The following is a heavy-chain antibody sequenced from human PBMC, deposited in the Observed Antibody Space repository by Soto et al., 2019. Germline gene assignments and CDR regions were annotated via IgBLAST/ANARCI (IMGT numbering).Heavy chain of an antibody. CDR3: ARAVAVAADFDY. D-gene: IGHD6-19*01. J-gene: IGHJ4*02. CDR2: INAGNGNT. V-gene: IGHV1-3*05. CDR1: GYTFTRCA. Sequence: QVQLVQSGAEEKKPGASVKVSFKAFGYTFTRCAMHWVRRARGQRLEWMGWINAGNGNTKYSQKFQGRVTITRDTSASTAYMELSSLRSEDTAVYYCARAVAVAADFDYWGQGTLVTVSS.